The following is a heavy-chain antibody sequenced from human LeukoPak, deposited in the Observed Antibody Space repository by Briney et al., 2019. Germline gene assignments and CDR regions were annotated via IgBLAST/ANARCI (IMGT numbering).Heavy chain of an antibody. CDR1: GGSISSSNW. Sequence: SGTLSLTCAVSGGSISSSNWWSWVRQPPGKGLEWIGEIYHSGSTNYNPSLKSRVTISVDTSKNQFSLKLSSVTAADTAVYYCARDTGYSGYDSTFDYWGQGTLVTVSS. CDR3: ARDTGYSGYDSTFDY. CDR2: IYHSGST. J-gene: IGHJ4*02. D-gene: IGHD5-12*01. V-gene: IGHV4-4*02.